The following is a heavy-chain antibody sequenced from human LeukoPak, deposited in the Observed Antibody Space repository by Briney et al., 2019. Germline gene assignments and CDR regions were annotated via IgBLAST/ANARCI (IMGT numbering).Heavy chain of an antibody. V-gene: IGHV5-51*01. J-gene: IGHJ3*02. CDR1: GYSFTSYW. CDR3: ARHGGSSGGSDAFDI. D-gene: IGHD2-15*01. CDR2: IYPGDPDT. Sequence: GESLKISCKGSGYSFTSYWIGWVRQMPGKGLEWMGIIYPGDPDTRYSPSFQGQVTISADKSISTAYLQWSSLKASDTAMYYCARHGGSSGGSDAFDIWGQGTMVTVSS.